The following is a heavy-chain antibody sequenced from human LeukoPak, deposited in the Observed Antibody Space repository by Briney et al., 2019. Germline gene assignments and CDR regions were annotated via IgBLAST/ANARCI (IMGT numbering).Heavy chain of an antibody. J-gene: IGHJ3*02. D-gene: IGHD3-22*01. Sequence: SQTLSLTCAVSGCSISNGGYSWRWIRQPPGEGLEWIGYIYRSGSTYYNQSRKSRVTISVDRSKNQFSLKLSSVTAADTAVYYCACRPKWLNAFDIWGQGTMVTVSS. CDR2: IYRSGST. CDR3: ACRPKWLNAFDI. CDR1: GCSISNGGYS. V-gene: IGHV4-30-2*01.